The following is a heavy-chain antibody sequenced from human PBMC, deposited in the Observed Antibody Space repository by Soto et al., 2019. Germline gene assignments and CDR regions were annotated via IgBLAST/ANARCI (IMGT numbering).Heavy chain of an antibody. J-gene: IGHJ4*02. D-gene: IGHD1-20*01. V-gene: IGHV4-39*01. Sequence: SETLSLTCAVSGGSISGSYYYWGWLRQSPGRGPEWIGSVFYTGFTYYNPSLESRVSVSVDTSKNQFSLKVSAVTAADTAVYYCASSQKGYNWNYFDHWGQGALVTVSS. CDR3: ASSQKGYNWNYFDH. CDR1: GGSISGSYYY. CDR2: VFYTGFT.